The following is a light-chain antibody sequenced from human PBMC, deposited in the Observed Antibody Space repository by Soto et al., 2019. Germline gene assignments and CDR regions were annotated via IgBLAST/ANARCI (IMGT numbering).Light chain of an antibody. CDR1: SSDVGGYNY. CDR3: SSYTSSTPLYV. Sequence: QSALTQPASVSGSPGQSITISCTGTSSDVGGYNYVSWYRHHPGKAPKLMIDDVTNRPSGVSNRFSGSKSGNTASLTISGLQAEDEADYYCSSYTSSTPLYVFGTGTKVTVL. V-gene: IGLV2-14*03. J-gene: IGLJ1*01. CDR2: DVT.